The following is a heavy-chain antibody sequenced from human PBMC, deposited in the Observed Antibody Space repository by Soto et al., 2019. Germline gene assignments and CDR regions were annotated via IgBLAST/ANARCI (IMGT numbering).Heavy chain of an antibody. CDR2: ISGSGGST. J-gene: IGHJ3*02. D-gene: IGHD5-18*01. V-gene: IGHV3-23*01. Sequence: GGSLRLSCAASGFTFSSYAMSWVRQAPGKGLEWVSAISGSGGSTYYADSVKGRFTISRDNSKNTLYLQMNSLRAEDTAVYYCAKDQDKIYSYGGIAFDIWGQGTMVTVSS. CDR1: GFTFSSYA. CDR3: AKDQDKIYSYGGIAFDI.